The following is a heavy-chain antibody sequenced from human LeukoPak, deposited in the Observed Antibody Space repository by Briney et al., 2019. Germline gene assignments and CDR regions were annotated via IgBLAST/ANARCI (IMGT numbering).Heavy chain of an antibody. Sequence: GGSLRLSCAASGFTFSSYSMNWVRQAPGKGLEWVSSISSSSSYIYYADSVKGRFTFSRDNAKNSLYLQMNSLRAEDTAVYYCARDALDCSSTSCHTDWYFDLWGRGTLVTVSS. CDR2: ISSSSSYI. CDR1: GFTFSSYS. CDR3: ARDALDCSSTSCHTDWYFDL. J-gene: IGHJ2*01. V-gene: IGHV3-21*01. D-gene: IGHD2-2*02.